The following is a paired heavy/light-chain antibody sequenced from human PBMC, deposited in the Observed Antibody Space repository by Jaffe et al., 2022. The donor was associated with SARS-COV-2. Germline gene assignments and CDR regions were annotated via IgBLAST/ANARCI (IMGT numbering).Heavy chain of an antibody. D-gene: IGHD2-15*01. J-gene: IGHJ4*02. CDR3: ARLGYCRGGSCYSWTYADY. CDR1: GDSIRSSNYY. V-gene: IGHV4-39*01. Sequence: QLQLQESGPGLVKPSETLSLTCTVSGDSIRSSNYYWGWIRQPPGKGLEWIGSIYNSVSTYYNPSLKSRVTISVDTSKNQFSLKLRSATAADTAVYYCARLGYCRGGSCYSWTYADYWGQGILVTVSS. CDR2: IYNSVST.
Light chain of an antibody. CDR3: QQYNNWPGT. V-gene: IGKV3-15*01. Sequence: DTVMTQSPATLSVSPGERATLSCRASRSVSSDLAWYQQKPGQAPGLLIYGASTRATGIPARFSGSGSGTEFTLTISSLQSEDFAIYYCQQYNNWPGTFGQGTKVEIK. CDR1: RSVSSD. J-gene: IGKJ1*01. CDR2: GAS.